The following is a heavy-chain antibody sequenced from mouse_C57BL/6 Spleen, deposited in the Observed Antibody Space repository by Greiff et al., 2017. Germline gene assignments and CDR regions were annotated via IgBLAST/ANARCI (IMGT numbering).Heavy chain of an antibody. CDR1: GYTFTSYW. D-gene: IGHD2-4*01. CDR3: ARRAYDYDDY. J-gene: IGHJ2*01. V-gene: IGHV1-69*01. Sequence: QVQLQQSGAELVMPGASVKLSCKASGYTFTSYWMHWVKQRPGQGLEWIGEIDPSDSYTNYNQKFKGKSTLTVDKSSSTAYMQLSSLTSEDSAVYYCARRAYDYDDYGGQGTTLTVSS. CDR2: IDPSDSYT.